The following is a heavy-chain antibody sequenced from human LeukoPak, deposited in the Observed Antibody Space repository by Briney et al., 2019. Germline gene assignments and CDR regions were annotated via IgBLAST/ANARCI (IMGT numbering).Heavy chain of an antibody. CDR2: ISSSGSTI. Sequence: GGSLRLSCAASGFTFSSYEMNWVRQAPGKGLEWVSYISSSGSTIYYADSVKGRFTISRDNAKNSLYLQMNSLRAEDTAVYYCARGGWYYYDSSGYLDYWGQGTLVTVSS. J-gene: IGHJ4*02. D-gene: IGHD3-22*01. CDR3: ARGGWYYYDSSGYLDY. CDR1: GFTFSSYE. V-gene: IGHV3-48*03.